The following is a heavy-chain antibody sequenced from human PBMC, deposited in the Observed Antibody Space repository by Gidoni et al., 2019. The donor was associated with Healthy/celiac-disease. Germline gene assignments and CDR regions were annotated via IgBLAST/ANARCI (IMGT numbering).Heavy chain of an antibody. CDR3: ARRDSSGQSFNWYFDL. J-gene: IGHJ2*01. D-gene: IGHD6-19*01. CDR2: IYYSGST. Sequence: QLQLQESGPGLVKPSEPLSLTCTVSGGSISSSSYYWGWIRQPPGKGLEWIGSIYYSGSTYYNPSLKSRVTISVDTSKNQFSLKLSSVTAADTAVYYCARRDSSGQSFNWYFDLWGRGTLVTVSS. CDR1: GGSISSSSYY. V-gene: IGHV4-39*07.